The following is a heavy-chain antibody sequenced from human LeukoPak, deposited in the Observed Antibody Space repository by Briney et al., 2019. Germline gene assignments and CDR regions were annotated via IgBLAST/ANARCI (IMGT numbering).Heavy chain of an antibody. CDR1: GFTFSSYA. V-gene: IGHV3-23*01. D-gene: IGHD3-9*01. J-gene: IGHJ4*02. CDR3: AKGRQIFLLAIV. CDR2: ISGSGGST. Sequence: GGSLRLSCAASGFTFSSYAMSWVRQAPGKGLEWVSAISGSGGSTYYADSVKGRLTISRDNSKNTLYLQMNSLRAEDTAVYYCAKGRQIFLLAIVWGQGTLVTVSS.